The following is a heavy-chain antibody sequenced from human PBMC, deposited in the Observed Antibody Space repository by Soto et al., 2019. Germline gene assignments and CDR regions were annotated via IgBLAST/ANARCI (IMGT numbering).Heavy chain of an antibody. CDR1: GFSLSTSGVG. V-gene: IGHV2-5*02. D-gene: IGHD3-9*01. CDR2: IYWDDSK. Sequence: QITLKESGPTLVRPTQTLTLTCAFSGFSLSTSGVGVGWIRQPPGKALEWLAVIYWDDSKHYSPSLRSRLTITKDTSKNQVVLTMTNMDPMDTGTYYCAHKGPEDWPLHYWGQGTLDTVSS. J-gene: IGHJ4*02. CDR3: AHKGPEDWPLHY.